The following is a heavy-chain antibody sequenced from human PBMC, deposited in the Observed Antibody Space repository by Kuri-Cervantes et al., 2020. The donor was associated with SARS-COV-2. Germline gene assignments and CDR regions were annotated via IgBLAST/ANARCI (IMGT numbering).Heavy chain of an antibody. V-gene: IGHV3-7*01. Sequence: GESLKISCAASGFTLSRYWMSWVRQAPGKGLEWVANIKQDGSENYYVDSVKGRFTISRDNAKNSLYLQMNSLRAEDTAVYYCARGSRYDYVWGSYCYTASWYFDLWCRGTLVTVSS. D-gene: IGHD3-16*02. CDR2: IKQDGSEN. CDR3: ARGSRYDYVWGSYCYTASWYFDL. J-gene: IGHJ2*01. CDR1: GFTLSRYW.